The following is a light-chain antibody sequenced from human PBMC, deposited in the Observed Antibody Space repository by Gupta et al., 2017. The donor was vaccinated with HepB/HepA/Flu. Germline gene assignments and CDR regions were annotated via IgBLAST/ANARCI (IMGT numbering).Light chain of an antibody. V-gene: IGLV3-21*03. CDR3: QVWDGDSDHYV. J-gene: IGLJ1*01. CDR1: NIGSKS. Sequence: SYVLTQPHSVSVAAGKTATITCGENNIGSKSVHWYQQKPGQAPVLVVYDDRDRPLGIPERFSGSNSENTATLTISRVEAGDEADYYCQVWDGDSDHYVFGTGTKVTVL. CDR2: DDR.